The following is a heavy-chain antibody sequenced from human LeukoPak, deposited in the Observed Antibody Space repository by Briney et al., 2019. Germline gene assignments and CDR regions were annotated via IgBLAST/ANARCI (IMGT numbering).Heavy chain of an antibody. D-gene: IGHD2-2*01. J-gene: IGHJ6*04. Sequence: GRSLRLSCAASGFTFSSYAMHWVRQAPGKGLEWVAVISYDGSNKYYADSVKGRFTISRDNSKNTLYLQMNSLRAEDTAVYYCASMQVYCSSTSCYDIGMDVWGKGTTATVSS. CDR3: ASMQVYCSSTSCYDIGMDV. V-gene: IGHV3-30-3*01. CDR2: ISYDGSNK. CDR1: GFTFSSYA.